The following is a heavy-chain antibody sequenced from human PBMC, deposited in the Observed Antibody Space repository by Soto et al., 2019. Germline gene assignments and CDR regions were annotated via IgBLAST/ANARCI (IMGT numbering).Heavy chain of an antibody. J-gene: IGHJ4*02. Sequence: SETLSLTCSVSGGSFSSSDYSWAWIRQPPGMGLEWIGTLYHDGSTYYNRSLKTRVAMSVDTSKKQFSLNLSSVTAADTAVYYCARHALNGDGWRHYLAIWGQGTLVTVS. V-gene: IGHV4-39*01. D-gene: IGHD6-19*01. CDR2: LYHDGST. CDR1: GGSFSSSDYS. CDR3: ARHALNGDGWRHYLAI.